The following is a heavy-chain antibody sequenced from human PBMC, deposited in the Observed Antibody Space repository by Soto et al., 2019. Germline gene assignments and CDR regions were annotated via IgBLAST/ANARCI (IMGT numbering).Heavy chain of an antibody. Sequence: PSETLSLTCTVSGGSISGGDYYWSWIRQPPGKGLEWIGYIYYRGTTHSNPSLKSRVTISVDRSKNQFSLKLSSVTAADTAVYYCAAGGGLPRYYWGQGTLVTVSS. J-gene: IGHJ4*02. CDR3: AAGGGLPRYY. CDR1: GGSISGGDYY. D-gene: IGHD5-12*01. V-gene: IGHV4-30-4*01. CDR2: IYYRGTT.